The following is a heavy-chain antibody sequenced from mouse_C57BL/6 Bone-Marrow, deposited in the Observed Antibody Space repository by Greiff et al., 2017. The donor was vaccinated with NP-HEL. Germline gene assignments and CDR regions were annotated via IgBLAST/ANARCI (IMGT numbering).Heavy chain of an antibody. CDR3: ARDSGGKNAMDY. CDR2: IYPGSGNT. CDR1: GYTFTDYY. Sequence: QVQLQQSGAELVRPGASVKLSCKASGYTFTDYYINWVKQRPGQGLEWIARIYPGSGNTYYNEKFKGKATLTAEKSSSTAYMQLSSLTSEDSAVYFCARDSGGKNAMDYWGQGTSVTVSS. V-gene: IGHV1-76*01. J-gene: IGHJ4*01. D-gene: IGHD3-1*01.